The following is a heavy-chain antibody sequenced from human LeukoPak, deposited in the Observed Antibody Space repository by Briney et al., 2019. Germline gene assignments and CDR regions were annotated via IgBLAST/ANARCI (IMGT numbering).Heavy chain of an antibody. V-gene: IGHV3-23*01. CDR2: ISGSGGST. D-gene: IGHD1-26*01. Sequence: GGSLRLSCAASGFTFSSYAMSWVRQAPGKGLEWVSAISGSGGSTYYADSVKGRFTISRDNSKNTLYLQMNSLRAEDTAVYYRAKGGKWELLVYYWGQGTLVTVSS. CDR1: GFTFSSYA. CDR3: AKGGKWELLVYY. J-gene: IGHJ4*02.